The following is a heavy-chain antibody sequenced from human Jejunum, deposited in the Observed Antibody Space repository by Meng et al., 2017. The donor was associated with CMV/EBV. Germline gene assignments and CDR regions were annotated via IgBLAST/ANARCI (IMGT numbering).Heavy chain of an antibody. J-gene: IGHJ6*02. Sequence: TSSADYFWSWIRQPPGKGLEWIGHIYYSGSTHYNPSLKSRATISVDTSKNQFSLKLSSVTAADTAVYFCAREEQFYYDASSYGMDVWGQGTTVTVSS. CDR3: AREEQFYYDASSYGMDV. V-gene: IGHV4-30-4*08. CDR1: TSSADYF. CDR2: IYYSGST. D-gene: IGHD3-22*01.